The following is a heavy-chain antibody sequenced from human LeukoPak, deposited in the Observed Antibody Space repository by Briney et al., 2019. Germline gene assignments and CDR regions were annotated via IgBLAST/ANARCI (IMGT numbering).Heavy chain of an antibody. Sequence: GGPLRLSCAASGFTFSSYAMSWVRQAPGKGLEWVSAISGSGGSTYYADSVKGRFTISRDNSKNTLYLQMNSLRAEDTAVYYCAKEYCSSTSCYIVDYWGQGTLVTVSS. CDR2: ISGSGGST. CDR1: GFTFSSYA. D-gene: IGHD2-2*02. V-gene: IGHV3-23*01. CDR3: AKEYCSSTSCYIVDY. J-gene: IGHJ4*02.